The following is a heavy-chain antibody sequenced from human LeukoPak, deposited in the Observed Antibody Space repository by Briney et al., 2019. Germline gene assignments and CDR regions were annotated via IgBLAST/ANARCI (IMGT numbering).Heavy chain of an antibody. CDR1: GFTFSSYG. Sequence: GGSLRLSCAASGFTFSSYGMHWVRQAPGKGLEWVAFIRSDGSNKYYADSMKGRFTISRDNSKNTLYLQMNSLRADDTAVYYCDCSSTSCYAAGDYWGQGTLVTVSS. CDR2: IRSDGSNK. J-gene: IGHJ4*02. V-gene: IGHV3-30*02. CDR3: DCSSTSCYAAGDY. D-gene: IGHD2-2*01.